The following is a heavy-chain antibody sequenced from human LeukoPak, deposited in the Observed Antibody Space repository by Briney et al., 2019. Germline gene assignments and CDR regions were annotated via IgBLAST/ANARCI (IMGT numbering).Heavy chain of an antibody. CDR1: GFTFDDYA. CDR2: ISWNSGSI. Sequence: GGSLRLSCAASGFTFDDYAMHWVRQAPGEGLEWVSGISWNSGSIGYADSVKGRLTISRDNAKNSLYLQMNSLRAEDTALYYCAKDRNYDSSGYYPHWGQGTLVTVSS. CDR3: AKDRNYDSSGYYPH. J-gene: IGHJ1*01. V-gene: IGHV3-9*01. D-gene: IGHD3-22*01.